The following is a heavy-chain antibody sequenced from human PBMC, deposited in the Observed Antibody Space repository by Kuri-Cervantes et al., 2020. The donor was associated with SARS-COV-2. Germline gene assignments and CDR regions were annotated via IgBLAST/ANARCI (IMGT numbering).Heavy chain of an antibody. CDR1: GYTFIAYY. CDR3: ARRAEGRSGSYSFDY. D-gene: IGHD1-26*01. Sequence: ASAKVSCKASGYTFIAYYIHWWRPAPGQGLEWMGWISAYNGNTKYAQKLQGRVTMTTDTSTSTAYMELRSLRSDDTAVYYCARRAEGRSGSYSFDYWGQGTLVTVSS. V-gene: IGHV1-18*04. J-gene: IGHJ4*02. CDR2: ISAYNGNT.